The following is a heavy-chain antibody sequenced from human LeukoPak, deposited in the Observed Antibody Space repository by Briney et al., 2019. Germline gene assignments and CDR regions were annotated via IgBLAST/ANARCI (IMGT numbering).Heavy chain of an antibody. CDR1: GFTFSSYG. Sequence: GGSLRLSCAASGFTFSSYGMHWVRQAPGKGLEWVAVIWYDGSNKYYADSVRGRFTISRDNSKNTLYLQMNSLRAEDTAVYYCAKDLYYYDSSGYSPWGQGTLVTVSS. J-gene: IGHJ5*02. CDR3: AKDLYYYDSSGYSP. V-gene: IGHV3-33*06. CDR2: IWYDGSNK. D-gene: IGHD3-22*01.